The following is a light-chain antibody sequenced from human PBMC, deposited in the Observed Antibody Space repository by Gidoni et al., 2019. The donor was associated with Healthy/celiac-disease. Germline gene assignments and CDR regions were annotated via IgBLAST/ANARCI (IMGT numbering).Light chain of an antibody. CDR3: HRSSNLPIT. V-gene: IGKV3-11*01. J-gene: IGKJ5*01. CDR2: AAS. Sequence: PLSLSQGQPPPPASRACLSVTCSFACYHLAPVPAPCPLIYAASTLASGLPSSFSGCGSGSAFTLTILGLEPEAFAVYYCHRSSNLPITFGQGTRLEIK. CDR1: LSVTCS.